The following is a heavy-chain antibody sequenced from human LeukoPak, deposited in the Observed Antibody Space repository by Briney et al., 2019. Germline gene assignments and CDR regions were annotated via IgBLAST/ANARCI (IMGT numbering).Heavy chain of an antibody. Sequence: GGSLRLSCAASGFTFSSYWMTWVRQAPGKGLEWVANIKQDGSEKYYVDSVKGRFTISRDNAMNSLYLQMNSLRAEDTALYHCAREKRSDTSGYYPYYFDYWGQGTLVTVSS. CDR2: IKQDGSEK. CDR3: AREKRSDTSGYYPYYFDY. D-gene: IGHD3-22*01. CDR1: GFTFSSYW. V-gene: IGHV3-7*03. J-gene: IGHJ4*02.